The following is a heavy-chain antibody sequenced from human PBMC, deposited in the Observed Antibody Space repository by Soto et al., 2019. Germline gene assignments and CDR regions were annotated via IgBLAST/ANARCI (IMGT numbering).Heavy chain of an antibody. J-gene: IGHJ6*02. CDR3: AREGGGSSSSYYYYSYGMDV. CDR1: GFTFSDDY. V-gene: IGHV3-11*01. CDR2: ISSSGSTI. Sequence: QVQLVESGGGLVKPGGSLRLSCAASGFTFSDDYMSWIRQAPGKGLEWVSYISSSGSTIYYADSVKGRFTISRDNAKNSLSLQMNSLRAEYTAVYYCAREGGGSSSSYYYYSYGMDVWGQGTTVTVSS. D-gene: IGHD6-6*01.